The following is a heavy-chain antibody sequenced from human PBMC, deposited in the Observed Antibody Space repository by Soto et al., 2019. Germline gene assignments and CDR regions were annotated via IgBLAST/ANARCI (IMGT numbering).Heavy chain of an antibody. CDR3: ARRSSSWYYFDN. CDR1: GGSISSGSYY. D-gene: IGHD6-13*01. Sequence: QLQLQESGPGQVKPSETLSLICTVSGGSISSGSYYWGWIRQPPGKGLEWIGSMSYSGRTDYNPSLQGRVTIAGDTSQPQLSLTVSSVTAADTAVYYCARRSSSWYYFDNGGQGTLVTVSS. J-gene: IGHJ4*02. V-gene: IGHV4-39*01. CDR2: MSYSGRT.